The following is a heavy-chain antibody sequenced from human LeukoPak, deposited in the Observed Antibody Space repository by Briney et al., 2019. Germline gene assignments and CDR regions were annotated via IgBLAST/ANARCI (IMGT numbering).Heavy chain of an antibody. J-gene: IGHJ4*02. D-gene: IGHD4-17*01. CDR3: ARGKTTVTDRGLIDY. V-gene: IGHV7-4-1*02. Sequence: ASVKVSCKASGYTFSSYAMSWVRQAPGQGLEWMGWINTKTGNPTYAQGFTGRFVFSLDTSVTTTYLQISSLKPEDTAVYYCARGKTTVTDRGLIDYWGRGTLVTVSS. CDR1: GYTFSSYA. CDR2: INTKTGNP.